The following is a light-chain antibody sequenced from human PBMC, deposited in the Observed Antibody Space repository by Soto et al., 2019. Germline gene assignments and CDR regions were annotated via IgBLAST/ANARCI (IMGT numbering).Light chain of an antibody. CDR1: SSDVGGYGY. Sequence: QSALTQPASVSGSPGQSITISCTGTSSDVGGYGYVSWYQQHPGKAPKVIVYEVSNRPSGVSNRFSGSKSGNTASLTISGLQAEDEAVYYCNSYTSKSTGVFGTGTKLTVL. CDR2: EVS. J-gene: IGLJ1*01. V-gene: IGLV2-14*01. CDR3: NSYTSKSTGV.